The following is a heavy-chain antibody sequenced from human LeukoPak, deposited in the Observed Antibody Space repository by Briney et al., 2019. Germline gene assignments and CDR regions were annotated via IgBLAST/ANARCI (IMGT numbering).Heavy chain of an antibody. CDR1: GGSISSGRYF. D-gene: IGHD5-24*01. J-gene: IGHJ3*01. Sequence: SETLSLTCTDSGGSISSGRYFGSWIRQPAGKRLDWIGRVHTSGTTKYNPSLESRVTISLDTSRNQFSLKLNSVTAADTAVYYCARSSFAGPTMAFALYDVWGPGSMVTVSS. CDR3: ARSSFAGPTMAFALYDV. V-gene: IGHV4-61*02. CDR2: VHTSGTT.